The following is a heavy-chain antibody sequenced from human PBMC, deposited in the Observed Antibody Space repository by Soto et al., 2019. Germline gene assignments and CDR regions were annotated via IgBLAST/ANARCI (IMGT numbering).Heavy chain of an antibody. CDR3: ARGHSHKESSSGAARGFDY. D-gene: IGHD6-13*01. Sequence: QVQLVQSGAEVKKPRSSVKVSCKASRGTFSSYTISWVRQAPGQGLEWMGRIIPILGIATYAQKFQGRVTITTEKYTSTAYTELTSLSSDDTAVYYGARGHSHKESSSGAARGFDYWGQGTLVTVSS. V-gene: IGHV1-69*02. CDR2: IIPILGIA. J-gene: IGHJ4*02. CDR1: RGTFSSYT.